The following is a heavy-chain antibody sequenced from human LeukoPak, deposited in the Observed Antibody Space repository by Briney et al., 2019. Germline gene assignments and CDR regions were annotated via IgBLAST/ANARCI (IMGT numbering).Heavy chain of an antibody. J-gene: IGHJ3*02. D-gene: IGHD5-18*01. CDR1: GGSISSGGYY. V-gene: IGHV4-30-2*01. Sequence: KPSETLSLTCTVSGGSISSGGYYWSWIRQPPGKGLEWIGYIYHSGSTYYNPSLKSRVTISVDRSKNQFSLKLSSVTAADTAVYYCARDPYSYGFDAFDIWGQGTMVTVSS. CDR2: IYHSGST. CDR3: ARDPYSYGFDAFDI.